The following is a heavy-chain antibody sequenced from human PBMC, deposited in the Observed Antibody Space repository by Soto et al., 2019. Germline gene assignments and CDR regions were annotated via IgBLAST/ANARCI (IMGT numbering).Heavy chain of an antibody. J-gene: IGHJ5*02. CDR1: GYTFTSYA. CDR3: ERGLDYYCFDP. Sequence: GASVKVSCKASGYTFTSYAMHWVRQAPGQRLEWMGWINAGNGNTKYSQKFQGRVTITRDTSASTAYTELSSLRSEDTAVYYCERGLDYYCFDPWGQGTLVTDSS. CDR2: INAGNGNT. V-gene: IGHV1-3*01. D-gene: IGHD3-10*01.